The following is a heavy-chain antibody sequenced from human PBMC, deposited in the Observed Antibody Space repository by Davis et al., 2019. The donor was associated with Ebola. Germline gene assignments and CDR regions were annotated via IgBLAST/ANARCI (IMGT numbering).Heavy chain of an antibody. CDR1: GFTFRSYG. Sequence: GESLKISCAAAGFTFRSYGMHWVRQAPGKGLEWVAVIWYDGSSEYYADSVKDRFAISRDNSKNTLYLQMNSLRAEDTAVYYCAKAPGGGAYSYYFDYWGQGTLVTVSS. D-gene: IGHD3-10*01. V-gene: IGHV3-33*06. CDR2: IWYDGSSE. CDR3: AKAPGGGAYSYYFDY. J-gene: IGHJ4*02.